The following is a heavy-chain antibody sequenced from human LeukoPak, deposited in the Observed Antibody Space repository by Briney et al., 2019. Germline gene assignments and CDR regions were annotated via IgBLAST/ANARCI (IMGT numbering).Heavy chain of an antibody. D-gene: IGHD4-23*01. Sequence: SVTVSCKASGGTFSSYAISWVRQAPGQGLEWMGGIIPIFGTANYAQKFQGRVTITTDESTSTAYMELSSLRSEDTAVYYCARDSVDGGNHPGVLDYWGQGTLVTVSS. CDR3: ARDSVDGGNHPGVLDY. CDR1: GGTFSSYA. J-gene: IGHJ4*02. CDR2: IIPIFGTA. V-gene: IGHV1-69*05.